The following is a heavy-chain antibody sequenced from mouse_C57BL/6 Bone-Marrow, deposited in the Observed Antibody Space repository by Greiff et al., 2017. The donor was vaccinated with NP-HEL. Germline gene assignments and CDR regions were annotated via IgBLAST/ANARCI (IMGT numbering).Heavy chain of an antibody. J-gene: IGHJ1*03. D-gene: IGHD1-1*01. CDR1: GYTFTSYW. Sequence: QVHVKQSGTELVKPGASVKLSCKASGYTFTSYWMHWVKQRPGQGLEWIGNINPSNGGTNYNEKFKSKATLTVDKSSSTAYMQLSSLTSEDSAVYYCARGGYYGHWYFDVWGTGTTVTVSS. V-gene: IGHV1-53*01. CDR2: INPSNGGT. CDR3: ARGGYYGHWYFDV.